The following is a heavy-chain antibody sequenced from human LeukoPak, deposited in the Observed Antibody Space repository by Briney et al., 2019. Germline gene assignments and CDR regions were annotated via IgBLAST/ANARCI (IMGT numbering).Heavy chain of an antibody. Sequence: GGSLRLSCAASGFTFSSYSMNWVRQAPGKGLEWASSISSSSSYIYYADSVKGRFTISRDNAKNSLYLQMNSLRAEDTAVYYCARGRGVRFLEWLSLHYGMDVWGQGTTVTVSS. D-gene: IGHD3-3*01. V-gene: IGHV3-21*01. J-gene: IGHJ6*02. CDR3: ARGRGVRFLEWLSLHYGMDV. CDR1: GFTFSSYS. CDR2: ISSSSSYI.